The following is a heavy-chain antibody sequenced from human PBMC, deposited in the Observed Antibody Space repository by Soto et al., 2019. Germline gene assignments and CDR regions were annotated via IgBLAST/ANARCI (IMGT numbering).Heavy chain of an antibody. CDR3: ARDSTTVINHDAFDI. Sequence: SETLSLTFAVYGGSFSGYYWSWIRQPPGKGLEWIGGINHSGSTNYNPSLKSRVTISVDTSKNQFSLKLSSVTAADTAVYYCARDSTTVINHDAFDIWGQGTMVTVSS. V-gene: IGHV4-34*01. CDR1: GGSFSGYY. J-gene: IGHJ3*02. CDR2: INHSGST. D-gene: IGHD4-17*01.